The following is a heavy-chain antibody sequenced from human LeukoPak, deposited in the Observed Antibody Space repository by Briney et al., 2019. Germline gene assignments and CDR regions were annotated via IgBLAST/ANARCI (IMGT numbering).Heavy chain of an antibody. CDR1: GFTFSGYS. Sequence: GGSLRLSCAGSGFTFSGYSLNWVRQAPGTGLEWVSSISSSSSYIYYADSMKGRFTISRDNAKNSLYLQMNNLRAEDTAVYYCARDRRYFDTGGLGGPDYWGQGTLVTVSS. J-gene: IGHJ4*02. V-gene: IGHV3-21*01. D-gene: IGHD2-8*02. CDR3: ARDRRYFDTGGLGGPDY. CDR2: ISSSSSYI.